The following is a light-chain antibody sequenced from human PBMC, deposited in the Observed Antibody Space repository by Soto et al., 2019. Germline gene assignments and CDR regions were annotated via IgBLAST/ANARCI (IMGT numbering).Light chain of an antibody. J-gene: IGKJ1*01. Sequence: EFVLTQSPGTLSLSPGERATLSCRASQTVRNNYLAWYQQKPGQAPRLLIYGASSRATGIPDRFSGSGSGTDFTLTISRLEPEDFAVYYCQQCGSSPETFGQGTKVDI. CDR1: QTVRNNY. CDR3: QQCGSSPET. V-gene: IGKV3-20*01. CDR2: GAS.